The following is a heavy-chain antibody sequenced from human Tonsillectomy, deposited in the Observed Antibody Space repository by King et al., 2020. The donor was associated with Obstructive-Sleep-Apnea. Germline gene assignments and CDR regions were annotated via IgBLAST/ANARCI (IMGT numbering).Heavy chain of an antibody. CDR2: IYSAGST. J-gene: IGHJ4*02. CDR3: ARLWQPWKSEFYY. V-gene: IGHV3-66*04. CDR1: GFTVSSNY. Sequence: VQLVESGGGLVQPGGSLRLSCAASGFTVSSNYMSWVRQAPGKGLEWISVIYSAGSTYYADSVKGRFTISRDNSKNTLYLQMNSLRVEDTAVYYCARLWQPWKSEFYYWGQGTLVTVSS. D-gene: IGHD1-1*01.